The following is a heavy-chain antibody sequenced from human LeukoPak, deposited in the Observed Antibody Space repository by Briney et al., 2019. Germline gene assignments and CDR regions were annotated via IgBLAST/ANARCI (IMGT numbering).Heavy chain of an antibody. J-gene: IGHJ6*04. CDR1: GGSISSGSYY. V-gene: IGHV4-61*02. CDR3: ARTPDSTRFWSGYSV. Sequence: SETLSLTCTVSGGSISSGSYYWSWIRQPAGKGLEWIGRIYTSGSTNYNPSLKSRVTISVDTSKNQFSLKLSSVTAADTAVYYCARTPDSTRFWSGYSVWGKGTTVTASS. D-gene: IGHD3-3*01. CDR2: IYTSGST.